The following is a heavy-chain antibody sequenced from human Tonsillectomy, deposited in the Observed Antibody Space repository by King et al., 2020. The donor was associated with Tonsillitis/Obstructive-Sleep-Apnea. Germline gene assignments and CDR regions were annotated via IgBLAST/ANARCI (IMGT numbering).Heavy chain of an antibody. CDR3: ARDERIPAASYYYYYMDV. CDR1: GYTFTDYP. CDR2: INTNTGNP. V-gene: IGHV7-4-1*02. D-gene: IGHD2-2*01. J-gene: IGHJ6*03. Sequence: QLVQSGSELKTPGASVKVSCKASGYTFTDYPMNWVRQAPGQGLEWMGWINTNTGNPTYAQGFRGRFVFSLDTSVSTAYLQISSLKAEDTAVYFCARDERIPAASYYYYYMDVWGKGTTVTVSS.